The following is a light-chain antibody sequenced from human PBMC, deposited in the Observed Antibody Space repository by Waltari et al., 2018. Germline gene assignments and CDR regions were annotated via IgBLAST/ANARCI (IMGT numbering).Light chain of an antibody. CDR3: CSYAGSYTWV. V-gene: IGLV2-23*01. CDR2: DDN. CDR1: SRDVGNYNL. J-gene: IGLJ3*02. Sequence: QSALTQPASVSGSPGQSITISCTGTSRDVGNYNLVSSYQQYPGKAPKVMIYDDNRRPSGVSDRFSGSKSGNTASLTISGVQAEDEADYYCCSYAGSYTWVFGGGTKLTVL.